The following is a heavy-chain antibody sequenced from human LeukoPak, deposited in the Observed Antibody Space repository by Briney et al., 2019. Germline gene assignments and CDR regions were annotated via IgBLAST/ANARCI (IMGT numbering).Heavy chain of an antibody. CDR2: ISSSRSTI. V-gene: IGHV3-48*02. Sequence: GGSLRLSCATSGFTFSSYTVNWVRQAPGKGLEWISFISSSRSTIYYADSVKGRFTISRDNAKNSLYLQMDSLRDEDTAVYYCARDSGPSMRLLDHWGQGTLVTVSS. CDR3: ARDSGPSMRLLDH. CDR1: GFTFSSYT. J-gene: IGHJ4*02.